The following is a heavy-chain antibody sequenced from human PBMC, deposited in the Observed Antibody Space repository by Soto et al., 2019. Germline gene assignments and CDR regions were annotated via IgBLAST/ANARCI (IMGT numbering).Heavy chain of an antibody. CDR3: ARIPLYNWNDWYYYGMDV. CDR1: GFSLSTSGMC. V-gene: IGHV2-70*01. J-gene: IGHJ6*02. CDR2: IDWDDDK. Sequence: SGPTLVNPPQTLTLTCTFSGFSLSTSGMCVSWIRQPPGKALEWLALIDWDDDKYYSTSLKTRLTISKDTSKNQVVLTMTNMYPVDTATYYCARIPLYNWNDWYYYGMDVWGQGTTVTVSS. D-gene: IGHD1-20*01.